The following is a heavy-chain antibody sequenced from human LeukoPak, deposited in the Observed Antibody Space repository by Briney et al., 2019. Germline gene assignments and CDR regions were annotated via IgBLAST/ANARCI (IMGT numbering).Heavy chain of an antibody. CDR3: ARDIGRRRAVSNWFDP. J-gene: IGHJ5*02. Sequence: GGSLRLSCAASGFTFDDYGMSWVRQAPGKGLEWVSGINWNGGSTGYADSVKGRFTISRDNAKNSLYLQMNSLRAEDTALYHCARDIGRRRAVSNWFDPWGQGTLVTVSS. D-gene: IGHD5/OR15-5a*01. V-gene: IGHV3-20*01. CDR1: GFTFDDYG. CDR2: INWNGGST.